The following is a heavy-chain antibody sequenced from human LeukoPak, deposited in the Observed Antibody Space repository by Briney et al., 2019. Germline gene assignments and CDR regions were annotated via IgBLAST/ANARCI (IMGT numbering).Heavy chain of an antibody. Sequence: GGSLRLSCAASGFSFSNYAMHWVRHAPGKGLEWLAVISYDGGNKGYADSVKGRFSISRDNSKNTLSLQMNSLRIEDTAVYYCARVTPGGAMLRGLIGNWFDPWGQGTLVTVSS. J-gene: IGHJ5*02. CDR3: ARVTPGGAMLRGLIGNWFDP. D-gene: IGHD3-10*01. V-gene: IGHV3-30-3*01. CDR1: GFSFSNYA. CDR2: ISYDGGNK.